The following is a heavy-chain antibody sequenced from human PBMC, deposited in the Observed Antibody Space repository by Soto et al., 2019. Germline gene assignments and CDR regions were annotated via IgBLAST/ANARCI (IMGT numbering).Heavy chain of an antibody. Sequence: PSETLSLTCTVSGGSISRYFWSWIRQSPGKGLEWIGYIFYTGSTTYNPSLKSRVTISVDTSKSQFSLKLTSVTAADTAVYYCARGEDAFFYYGLDVWGQGITVTVSS. CDR2: IFYTGST. V-gene: IGHV4-59*01. CDR1: GGSISRYF. J-gene: IGHJ6*02. CDR3: ARGEDAFFYYGLDV.